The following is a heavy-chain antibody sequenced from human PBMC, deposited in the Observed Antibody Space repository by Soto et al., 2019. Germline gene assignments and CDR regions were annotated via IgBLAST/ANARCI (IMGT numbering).Heavy chain of an antibody. CDR1: GGSISSGDYY. CDR2: IYYSGST. Sequence: QVQLQESGPGLVKPSQTLSLTCTVSGGSISSGDYYWSWIRQHPGKGLEWIGYIYYSGSTYYNPSLKSRVTISVDTSKNQFSLTMSSVTAADTAVYYCARRPQDCSGGRCYLYFHHWGQGTLVTVSS. D-gene: IGHD2-15*01. V-gene: IGHV4-30-4*01. CDR3: ARRPQDCSGGRCYLYFHH. J-gene: IGHJ1*01.